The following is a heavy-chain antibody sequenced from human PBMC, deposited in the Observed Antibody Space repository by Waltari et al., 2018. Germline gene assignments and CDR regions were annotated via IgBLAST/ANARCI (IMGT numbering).Heavy chain of an antibody. J-gene: IGHJ4*02. Sequence: QLHKQESGPGLVKTSETLSLTCTVSGGSISSSSFYWGWIRQPPGKGLEWIGTMYYSGSTYYNPSLKSRVTISVDTSKNQFSLKLSSVTAADTAVYYCARQIRVDTAIKTIDYWGQGTLVTVSS. CDR3: ARQIRVDTAIKTIDY. CDR2: MYYSGST. D-gene: IGHD5-18*01. V-gene: IGHV4-39*01. CDR1: GGSISSSSFY.